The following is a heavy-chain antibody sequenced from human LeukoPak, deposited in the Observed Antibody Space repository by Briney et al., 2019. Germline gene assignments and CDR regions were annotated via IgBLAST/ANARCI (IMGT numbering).Heavy chain of an antibody. CDR1: GYTFTDYD. CDR3: ARDQSGKWELPTGWWFDP. CDR2: MNSNSGNT. D-gene: IGHD1-1*01. Sequence: GASVKVSCKASGYTFTDYDINWVRQATGQGLEWMGWMNSNSGNTGYAQKFQGRVTVTRDMSTSTVYMELSNLRSEDTAVYYCARDQSGKWELPTGWWFDPWGQGTLVTVSS. V-gene: IGHV1-8*01. J-gene: IGHJ5*02.